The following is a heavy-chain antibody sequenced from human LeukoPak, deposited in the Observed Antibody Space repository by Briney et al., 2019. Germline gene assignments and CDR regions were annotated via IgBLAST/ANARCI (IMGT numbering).Heavy chain of an antibody. Sequence: GGSLRLSCAASVFIFCVYYMTGLREATGKGLEGVSYMRSSGTHIYYADYVEGRFTGYRDNAHNSLYLQMNSLRVEDTAVYYCARDQSPYYEFWSACHSGLGGLVTV. D-gene: IGHD3-3*01. J-gene: IGHJ4*02. CDR1: VFIFCVYY. CDR2: MRSSGTHI. CDR3: ARDQSPYYEFWSACH. V-gene: IGHV3-11*04.